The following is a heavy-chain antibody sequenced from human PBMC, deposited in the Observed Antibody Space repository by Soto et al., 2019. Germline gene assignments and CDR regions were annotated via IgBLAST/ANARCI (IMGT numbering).Heavy chain of an antibody. V-gene: IGHV1-18*01. CDR1: GYTFTSYG. Sequence: GASVKVSCKASGYTFTSYGISWVRQAPGQGLEWMGWISAYNGNTNYAQKLQGRVTMTTDTSTSTAYMELRSLRSDDTAVYYCARAYYYDSSGYLNWFDPWGQGTLVTVSS. D-gene: IGHD3-22*01. CDR2: ISAYNGNT. J-gene: IGHJ5*02. CDR3: ARAYYYDSSGYLNWFDP.